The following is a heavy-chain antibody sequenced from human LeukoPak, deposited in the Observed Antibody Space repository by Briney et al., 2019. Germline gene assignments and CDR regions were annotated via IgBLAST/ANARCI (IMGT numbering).Heavy chain of an antibody. V-gene: IGHV3-23*01. CDR1: GFTFSSYA. CDR3: AKASSWHVDY. J-gene: IGHJ4*02. D-gene: IGHD6-13*01. Sequence: GGSLRLSCVASGFTFSSYAMSWVRLAPGKGLEWVSAISGGGDSTYYADSVKGRFTVSRDNSKNTLYLQMNSLRAEDTAVYYCAKASSWHVDYGGQGTLVTVSS. CDR2: ISGGGDST.